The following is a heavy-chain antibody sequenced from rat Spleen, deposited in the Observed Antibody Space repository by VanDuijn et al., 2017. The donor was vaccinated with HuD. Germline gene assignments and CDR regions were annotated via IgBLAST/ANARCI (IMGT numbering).Heavy chain of an antibody. CDR3: ATEELGRGYFDY. V-gene: IGHV5S10*01. D-gene: IGHD4-3*01. J-gene: IGHJ2*01. CDR1: GFTFSDYN. CDR2: IIYDGSRT. Sequence: EVQLVESGGGLVQPGASLKLSCAASGFTFSDYNMAWVRQAPKKGLEWVATIIYDGSRTFYRDSVKGRFTISGDNAKSTLYLQMDSLRSDDTATYYCATEELGRGYFDYWGQGVMVTVSS.